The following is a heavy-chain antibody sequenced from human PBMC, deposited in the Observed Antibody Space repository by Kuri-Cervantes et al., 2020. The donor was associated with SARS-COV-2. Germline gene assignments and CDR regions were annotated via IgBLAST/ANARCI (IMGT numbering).Heavy chain of an antibody. V-gene: IGHV3-7*01. J-gene: IGHJ6*03. CDR3: AKDPVYYYYYMDV. Sequence: GESLKISCAASGFTFSDYWMTWVRQAPGKGLEWVANIEHSAIQKYYLDSVKGRFTISRDNSKNTLYLQMNSLRAEDTAVYYCAKDPVYYYYYMDVWGKGTTVTVSS. CDR1: GFTFSDYW. CDR2: IEHSAIQK.